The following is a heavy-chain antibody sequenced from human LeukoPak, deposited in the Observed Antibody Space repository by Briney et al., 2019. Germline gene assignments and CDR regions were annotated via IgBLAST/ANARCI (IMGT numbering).Heavy chain of an antibody. J-gene: IGHJ3*02. CDR1: GGSISSYY. V-gene: IGHV4-59*01. CDR3: ARHYDILTGYPAFDI. D-gene: IGHD3-9*01. CDR2: IYYSGST. Sequence: SETLSLTCTVSGGSISSYYWSWIRQPPGKGLEWIGYIYYSGSTNYNPSLKSRVTISVDTSKNQFSLKLSSVTAADTAVYYCARHYDILTGYPAFDIWGQGTMVTVSS.